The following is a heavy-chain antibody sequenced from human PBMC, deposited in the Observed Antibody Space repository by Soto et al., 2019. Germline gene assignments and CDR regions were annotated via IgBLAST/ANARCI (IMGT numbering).Heavy chain of an antibody. V-gene: IGHV6-1*01. J-gene: IGHJ3*01. Sequence: PSQTLSLTGASFGDSVSTNRAAWNWIRQSPSRGLEWLGRTYYRSRRYNDYAVSVKSRITINPDTSKNQFSLHLNSVTPEDTAVYYCASENYNGCVYVQDLLAFSGQRTNVPVSS. D-gene: IGHD3-16*01. CDR2: TYYRSRRYN. CDR1: GDSVSTNRAA. CDR3: ASENYNGCVYVQDLLAF.